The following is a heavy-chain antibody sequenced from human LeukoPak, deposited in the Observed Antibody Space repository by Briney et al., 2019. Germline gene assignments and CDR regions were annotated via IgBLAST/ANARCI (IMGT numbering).Heavy chain of an antibody. V-gene: IGHV4-59*12. CDR3: ARGITIFGVVTGARYFDL. Sequence: SETLSLTCTVSGDSIRSYYWSWIRQPPGKGLEWTGYIYHSGSTYYNPSLKSRVTISVDRSKNQFSLKLSSVTAADTAVYYCARGITIFGVVTGARYFDLWGRGTLVTVSS. D-gene: IGHD3-3*01. J-gene: IGHJ2*01. CDR2: IYHSGST. CDR1: GDSIRSYY.